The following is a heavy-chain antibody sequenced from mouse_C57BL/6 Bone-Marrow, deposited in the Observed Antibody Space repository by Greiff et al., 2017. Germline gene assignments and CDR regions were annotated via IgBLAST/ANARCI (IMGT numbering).Heavy chain of an antibody. D-gene: IGHD1-1*01. J-gene: IGHJ4*01. V-gene: IGHV1-22*01. Sequence: EVQLQQSGPELVKPGASVKMSCKASGYTFTDYNMHWVKQSHGKSLEWIGYINPNNGGTSYNQKFKGKATLTVNKSSSTAYMELRSLTSEDSAVYYCARHRAVVATRYAMDYWGQGTSVTVSS. CDR2: INPNNGGT. CDR1: GYTFTDYN. CDR3: ARHRAVVATRYAMDY.